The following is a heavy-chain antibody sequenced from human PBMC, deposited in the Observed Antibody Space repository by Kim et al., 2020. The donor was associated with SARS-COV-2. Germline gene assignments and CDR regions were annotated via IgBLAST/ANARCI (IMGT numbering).Heavy chain of an antibody. CDR2: INHSGST. V-gene: IGHV4-34*01. CDR3: ARVNYLVSSRYDYVWGSYSRPVFDY. D-gene: IGHD3-16*01. CDR1: GGSFSGYY. J-gene: IGHJ4*02. Sequence: SETLSLTCAVYGGSFSGYYWSWIRQPPGKGLEWIGEINHSGSTNYNPSLKSRVTISVDTSKNQFSLKLSSVTAADTAVYYCARVNYLVSSRYDYVWGSYSRPVFDYWGQGTLVTVSS.